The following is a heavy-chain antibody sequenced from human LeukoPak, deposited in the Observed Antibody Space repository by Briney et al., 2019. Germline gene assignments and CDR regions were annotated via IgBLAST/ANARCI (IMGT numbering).Heavy chain of an antibody. D-gene: IGHD3-10*01. CDR2: IIPIFGTA. V-gene: IGHV1-69*13. Sequence: GASVKVSCKASGGTFSSYAISWVRQAPGQGLEWMGGIIPIFGTANYAQKFQGRVTITADESTSTAYMELSSLGSEDTAVYYCARGPRITMVRGGQWYYYMDVWGKGTTVTISS. J-gene: IGHJ6*03. CDR3: ARGPRITMVRGGQWYYYMDV. CDR1: GGTFSSYA.